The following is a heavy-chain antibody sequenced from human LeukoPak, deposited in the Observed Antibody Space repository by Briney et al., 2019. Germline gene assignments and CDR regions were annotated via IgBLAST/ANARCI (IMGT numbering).Heavy chain of an antibody. J-gene: IGHJ4*02. CDR2: ISYDGSNK. Sequence: GGSLRLSCAASGFTFSSYGMHWVRQAPGKGLEWVAVISYDGSNKYYADSVKGRFTISRDNAKNSLYLQMNSLRAEDTAVYYCARDGGQLWVFFDYWGQGTLVTVSS. V-gene: IGHV3-30*03. D-gene: IGHD5-18*01. CDR1: GFTFSSYG. CDR3: ARDGGQLWVFFDY.